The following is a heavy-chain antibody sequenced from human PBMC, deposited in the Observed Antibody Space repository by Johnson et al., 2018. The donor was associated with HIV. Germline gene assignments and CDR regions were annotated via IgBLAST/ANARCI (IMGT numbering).Heavy chain of an antibody. V-gene: IGHV3-7*02. Sequence: VQLVESGGGLVQPGRSLKLSCAASGFTFNFHWMTWVRQAPGKGLEWVAIIKEDGGETYYVDSVKGRFTISRDNSKNTLYLQMNSLRAEDTAVYYCARAVTPFGDWEAFDIWGQGTMVTVSS. J-gene: IGHJ3*02. D-gene: IGHD3-10*01. CDR2: IKEDGGET. CDR3: ARAVTPFGDWEAFDI. CDR1: GFTFNFHW.